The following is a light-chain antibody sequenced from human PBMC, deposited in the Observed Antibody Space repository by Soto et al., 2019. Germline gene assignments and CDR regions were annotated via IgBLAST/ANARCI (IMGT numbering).Light chain of an antibody. CDR3: QVWDSSSDHVV. CDR1: NIGSKG. CDR2: YDS. V-gene: IGLV3-21*04. Sequence: YELTQPPSVSVAPGKTARITCGGNNIGSKGVHWYQQKPGQAPVLVIYYDSDRPSGIPERFSGSNSGNTATLTISRVEAGDEADYYCQVWDSSSDHVVFGGGTKLTVL. J-gene: IGLJ2*01.